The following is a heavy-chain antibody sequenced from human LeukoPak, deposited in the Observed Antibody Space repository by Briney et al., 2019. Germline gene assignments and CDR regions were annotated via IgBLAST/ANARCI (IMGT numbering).Heavy chain of an antibody. CDR2: ISYDGSNE. CDR3: ATEAVAAGRNYYYYCGMDV. Sequence: QPGRSLRLSCEASGFSFSSYGMHWVRQAPGKGPEWVAVISYDGSNEYYVDCVKGRFTISRDNSKSTLYLQMNSPRAEDTAVYYCATEAVAAGRNYYYYCGMDVWGQGTTVTVSS. V-gene: IGHV3-30*03. D-gene: IGHD6-13*01. CDR1: GFSFSSYG. J-gene: IGHJ6*02.